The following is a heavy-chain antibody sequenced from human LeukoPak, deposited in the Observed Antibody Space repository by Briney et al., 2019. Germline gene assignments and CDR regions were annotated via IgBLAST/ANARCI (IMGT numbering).Heavy chain of an antibody. V-gene: IGHV1-2*02. CDR2: INPNSGGT. Sequence: ASVKVSCKASGYTFTGYYMHWVRQAPGQGLEWMGWINPNSGGTNSAQKFQGRVTMTRDTSISTAYMELSRLRSDDTAVYYCARGREQRLVSREDAFDIWGQGTMVTVSS. CDR3: ARGREQRLVSREDAFDI. CDR1: GYTFTGYY. D-gene: IGHD6-19*01. J-gene: IGHJ3*02.